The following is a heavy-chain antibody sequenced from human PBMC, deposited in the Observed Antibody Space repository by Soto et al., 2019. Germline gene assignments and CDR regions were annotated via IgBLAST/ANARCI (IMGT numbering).Heavy chain of an antibody. CDR1: GGSFSGYY. CDR2: INHSGGT. CDR3: ARGYGRNFVY. J-gene: IGHJ4*02. D-gene: IGHD3-10*01. V-gene: IGHV4-34*01. Sequence: QVQLQQWGAGLLKPSETLSLTCAVYGGSFSGYYWHWIRQPPGKGLEWIGKINHSGGTNYNPSLKSRDTISVDASQSQWSLSLSAVTAADTGVYDGARGYGRNFVYWGQGTLGTVCS.